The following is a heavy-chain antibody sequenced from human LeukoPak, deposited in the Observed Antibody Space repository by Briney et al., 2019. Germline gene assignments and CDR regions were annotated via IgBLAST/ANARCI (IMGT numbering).Heavy chain of an antibody. J-gene: IGHJ4*02. CDR1: GGSISSYY. CDR2: IYYSGST. V-gene: IGHV4-59*08. CDR3: ARHHTDYFDY. Sequence: SETLSLTCTVSGGSISSYYWSWIRQPQGKRLEWIGYIYYSGSTSYNPSLKSRVTISVDTSKNQFSLKLSSVTAADTAVYYCARHHTDYFDYWGQGNLVTVSS.